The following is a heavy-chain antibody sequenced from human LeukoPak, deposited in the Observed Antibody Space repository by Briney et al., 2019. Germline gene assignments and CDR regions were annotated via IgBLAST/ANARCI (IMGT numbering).Heavy chain of an antibody. J-gene: IGHJ4*02. CDR1: GYTFTSYY. V-gene: IGHV1-46*01. CDR3: ARRGNRHFAY. D-gene: IGHD2/OR15-2a*01. CDR2: INPSGGST. Sequence: ASVKVSCKATGYTFTSYYMHWVRQAPGQGLEWMGIINPSGGSTSYAQHFQGRVTMTRDTSTSTVYMELSSLTSEDTAVYYCARRGNRHFAYWGQGTLVTVSS.